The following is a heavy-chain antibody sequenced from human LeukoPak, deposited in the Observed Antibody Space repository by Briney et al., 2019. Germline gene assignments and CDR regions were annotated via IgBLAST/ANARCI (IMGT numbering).Heavy chain of an antibody. Sequence: SETLSLTCTVSGGSISSGGYYWSWIRQHPGKGLEWIGYIYYSVSTYYNPSLKSRVTISVDTSKNQFSLKLSSVTAADTAVYYCASLYDYGDYASDYWGQGTLVTVSS. CDR2: IYYSVST. CDR3: ASLYDYGDYASDY. V-gene: IGHV4-31*03. J-gene: IGHJ4*02. D-gene: IGHD4-17*01. CDR1: GGSISSGGYY.